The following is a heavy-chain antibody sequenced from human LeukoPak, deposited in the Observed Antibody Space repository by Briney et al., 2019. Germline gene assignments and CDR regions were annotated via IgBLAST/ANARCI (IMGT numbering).Heavy chain of an antibody. J-gene: IGHJ4*02. Sequence: SETLSLTCAVYGGSFSGYYWSWIRQPPGKGLEWIGEINHSGSTNCNPSLKSRVTISVDTSKNQFSLKLSSVTAADTAVYYCARGPDYGDYLTPFDYWGQGTLVTVSS. CDR2: INHSGST. D-gene: IGHD4-17*01. CDR1: GGSFSGYY. CDR3: ARGPDYGDYLTPFDY. V-gene: IGHV4-34*01.